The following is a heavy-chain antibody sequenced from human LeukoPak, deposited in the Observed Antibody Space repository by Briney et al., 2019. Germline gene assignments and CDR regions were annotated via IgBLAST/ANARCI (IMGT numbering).Heavy chain of an antibody. J-gene: IGHJ4*02. D-gene: IGHD6-13*01. CDR3: ARESAGYSSDY. CDR1: GFTFSSYS. Sequence: GGSLRLSCAASGFTFSSYSMNWVRQAPGKGLEWVSYISSSSSTIYYADSVKGRFTISRDNAKNSLYLQMNSLRAEDTAVYYCARESAGYSSDYWGQGTLVTVSS. CDR2: ISSSSSTI. V-gene: IGHV3-48*01.